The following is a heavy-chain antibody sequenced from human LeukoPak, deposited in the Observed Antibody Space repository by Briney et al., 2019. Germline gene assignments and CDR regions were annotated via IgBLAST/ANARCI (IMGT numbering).Heavy chain of an antibody. V-gene: IGHV3-11*04. CDR1: GFTFSDYY. CDR2: ISSSGSTI. CDR3: ARENLSHYYYYYYMDV. J-gene: IGHJ6*03. Sequence: AGGSLRLSCAASGFTFSDYYMSWIRQAPGKGLEWVSYISSSGSTIYYADSVKGRFTISRDNAKNSLYLQMNSLRAEDTAVYYCARENLSHYYYYYYMDVWGKGTTVTVSS. D-gene: IGHD3-3*02.